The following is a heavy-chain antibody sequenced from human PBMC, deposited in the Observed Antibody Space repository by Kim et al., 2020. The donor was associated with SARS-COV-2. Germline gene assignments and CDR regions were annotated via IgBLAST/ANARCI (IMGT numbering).Heavy chain of an antibody. CDR3: AREETNYGMDV. Sequence: TNNADSVKGRFTISRDNSKNTLYLQMNSLRAEDTAVYYCAREETNYGMDVWGQGTTVTVSS. J-gene: IGHJ6*02. CDR2: T. V-gene: IGHV3-53*01.